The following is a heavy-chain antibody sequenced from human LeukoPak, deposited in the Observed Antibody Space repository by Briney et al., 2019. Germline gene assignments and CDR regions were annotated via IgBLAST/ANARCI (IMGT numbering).Heavy chain of an antibody. CDR1: GFTLSSYA. Sequence: GRSLRLSCAASGFTLSSYAMHWVRQAPGKGLEWVAVISHDGSNKYHADSVKGRFTISRDNSKNTLYLQMNSLRIEDTAVYYCVRVPEYSSSSGDFDFWGQGTLVTVSS. CDR3: VRVPEYSSSSGDFDF. V-gene: IGHV3-30-3*01. J-gene: IGHJ4*02. CDR2: ISHDGSNK. D-gene: IGHD6-6*01.